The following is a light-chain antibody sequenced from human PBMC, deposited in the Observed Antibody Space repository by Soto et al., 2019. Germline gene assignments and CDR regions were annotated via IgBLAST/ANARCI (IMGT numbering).Light chain of an antibody. CDR1: QGINAW. V-gene: IGKV1-12*01. J-gene: IGKJ1*01. CDR2: GTS. CDR3: KQADSFPWT. Sequence: DIQMTQSPSSVSASVGDRVTITCRASQGINAWLAWYQQKPGKAPKLLIYGTSTLQSGVPSRFSGSRSGTDFTLTISSLQPEDFATYYCKQADSFPWTFGQGTKVEIK.